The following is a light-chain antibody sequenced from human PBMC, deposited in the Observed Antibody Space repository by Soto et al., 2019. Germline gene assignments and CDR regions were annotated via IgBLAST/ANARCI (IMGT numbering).Light chain of an antibody. Sequence: DIQMTQSPSSVSASVGDRVTITCRASQGISWLAWYQQKPGKAPKLLTYAASSLQSGVPSRFSGSGSGTDFTLTISSLQPEDFATYYCQQANSFPWTFGQGTKVEIK. CDR1: QGISW. CDR3: QQANSFPWT. V-gene: IGKV1-12*01. CDR2: AAS. J-gene: IGKJ1*01.